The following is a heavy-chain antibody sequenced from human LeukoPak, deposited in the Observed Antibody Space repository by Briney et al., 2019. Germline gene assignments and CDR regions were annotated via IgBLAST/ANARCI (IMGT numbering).Heavy chain of an antibody. D-gene: IGHD4-17*01. Sequence: GGSLRLSCAASGFTFSSYSMNWVRQAPGKGLEWVSSISSSSSYIYYADSMKGRFTISRDNAKNSLYLQMNSLRAEDTAVYYCARCAETTVVTHIDYWGQGTLVTVSS. V-gene: IGHV3-21*01. CDR2: ISSSSSYI. CDR3: ARCAETTVVTHIDY. J-gene: IGHJ4*02. CDR1: GFTFSSYS.